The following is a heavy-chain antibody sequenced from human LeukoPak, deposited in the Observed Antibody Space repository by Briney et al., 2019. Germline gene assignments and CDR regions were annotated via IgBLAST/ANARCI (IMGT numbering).Heavy chain of an antibody. CDR3: ARDGGTYYSGSGRDPRFDP. CDR2: ISAYNGNT. Sequence: GASVKVSCKASGCTFTSYGIIWVRRAPGQGLEWMGWISAYNGNTNYAQKLQGRVTMTTDTSTSTAYMELRSLRSDDTAVYYCARDGGTYYSGSGRDPRFDPWGQGTLVTVSS. J-gene: IGHJ5*02. D-gene: IGHD3-10*01. CDR1: GCTFTSYG. V-gene: IGHV1-18*04.